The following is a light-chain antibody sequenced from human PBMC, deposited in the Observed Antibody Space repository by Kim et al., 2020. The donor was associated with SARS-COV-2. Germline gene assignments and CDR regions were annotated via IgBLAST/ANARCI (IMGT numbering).Light chain of an antibody. CDR1: QSVSSTY. Sequence: IVLTQSPGTLSVSPGERATLSCRASQSVSSTYLAWYQQKPGQAPRLIIYSASTRATGIPDRFSGSGSGANFTLTITRLEPEDLAVYYSQQYSASPPGYTFGQGTKLEI. CDR3: QQYSASPPGYT. J-gene: IGKJ2*01. V-gene: IGKV3-20*01. CDR2: SAS.